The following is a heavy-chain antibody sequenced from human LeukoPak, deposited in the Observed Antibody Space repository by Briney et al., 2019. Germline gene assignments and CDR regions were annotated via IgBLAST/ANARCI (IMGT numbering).Heavy chain of an antibody. V-gene: IGHV3-30*18. CDR3: ANRRGDDYGDY. CDR2: ISYDGSNK. J-gene: IGHJ4*02. CDR1: GFTFSSYG. Sequence: PGRSLRLSCAASGFTFSSYGMHWVRQAPGKGLEWVAVISYDGSNKYYADSVRGRFTISRDNSKNTLYLQMNSLRAEDTAVYYCANRRGDDYGDYWGQGTLVTVSS. D-gene: IGHD3-10*01.